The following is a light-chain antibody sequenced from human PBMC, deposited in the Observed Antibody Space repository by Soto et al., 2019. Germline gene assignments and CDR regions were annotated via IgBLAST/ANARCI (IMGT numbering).Light chain of an antibody. Sequence: EIELTQSPATLSLSPGEMATLCCRASQSVSSYLAWFQQTPGQAPRLLIYDASNRATGIPDRFSGSGSGTDFTLTISRLEPEDFAVYYCQQYGSSGTLGQGTKVDIK. CDR2: DAS. J-gene: IGKJ1*01. CDR3: QQYGSSGT. CDR1: QSVSSY. V-gene: IGKV3-20*01.